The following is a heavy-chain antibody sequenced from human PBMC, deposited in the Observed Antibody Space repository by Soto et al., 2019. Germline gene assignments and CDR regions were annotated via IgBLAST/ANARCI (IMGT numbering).Heavy chain of an antibody. V-gene: IGHV4-34*01. CDR1: GGSFSGYY. CDR2: INHNGST. Sequence: QVQLQQWGAGLLKPSETLSLTCAVYGGSFSGYYWTWIRQPPWTGLEWNGEINHNGSTNYNPSLKSRVTISVDTSRNQFSLKLTSVTAADTAVYYCARDKITGLFDYWGQGTLVTVSS. J-gene: IGHJ4*02. CDR3: ARDKITGLFDY. D-gene: IGHD2-8*02.